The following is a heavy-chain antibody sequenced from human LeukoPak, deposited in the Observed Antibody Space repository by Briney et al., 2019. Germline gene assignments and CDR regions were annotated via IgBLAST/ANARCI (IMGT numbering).Heavy chain of an antibody. CDR2: IYHSGST. D-gene: IGHD2-2*01. V-gene: IGHV4-38-2*01. CDR3: ARVRGYCSSTICYRYYFDY. CDR1: GYSISSGYY. J-gene: IGHJ4*02. Sequence: SETLSLTCAVSGYSISSGYYWGWTRQPPGKGREGIGTIYHSGSTYYNPSLKRRVTISVDTSKNQFSLKLTSVTAADTAVYYCARVRGYCSSTICYRYYFDYWGQGTLVTVSS.